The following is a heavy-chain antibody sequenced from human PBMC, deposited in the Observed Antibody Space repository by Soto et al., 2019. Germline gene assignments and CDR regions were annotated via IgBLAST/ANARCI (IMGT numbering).Heavy chain of an antibody. CDR2: IYYSGST. Sequence: PSETLSLTCTVSGGSISSSSYYWGWIRQPPGKGLEWIGSIYYSGSTYYNPSLKSRVTISVDTSKNQFSLKLSSVTAADTAVYYCARRDDIVVVVAAFDIWGQGTMVTVS. V-gene: IGHV4-39*01. J-gene: IGHJ3*02. D-gene: IGHD2-15*01. CDR1: GGSISSSSYY. CDR3: ARRDDIVVVVAAFDI.